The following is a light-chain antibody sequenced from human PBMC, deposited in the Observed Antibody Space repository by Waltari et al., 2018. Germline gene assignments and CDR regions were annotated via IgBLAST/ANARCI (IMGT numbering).Light chain of an antibody. CDR3: AAWDDSLSGPG. J-gene: IGLJ2*01. CDR1: SSTIGSNY. Sequence: QSVLTQPPSASGTPGQRVTISCSGSSSTIGSNYVYWYQQLPGTAPQLLIHRNNQRPSGVPDRFSGSKSGTSASLAISGLRSEDEADYYCAAWDDSLSGPGFGGGTKLTVL. CDR2: RNN. V-gene: IGLV1-47*01.